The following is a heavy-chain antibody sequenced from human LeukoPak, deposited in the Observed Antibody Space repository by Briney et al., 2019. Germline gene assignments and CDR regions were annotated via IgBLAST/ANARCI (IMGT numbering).Heavy chain of an antibody. D-gene: IGHD3-22*01. CDR1: GFTFSSYA. Sequence: GGSLRLSCAASGFTFSSYAMTWVRQAPGKGLEWVANIKQDGSEKYYVDSVKGRFTISRDNAKNSLYLQINSLRAEDTAIYYCARTYYYDSSGYRRRAFDIWGQGTMVTVSS. J-gene: IGHJ3*02. V-gene: IGHV3-7*03. CDR3: ARTYYYDSSGYRRRAFDI. CDR2: IKQDGSEK.